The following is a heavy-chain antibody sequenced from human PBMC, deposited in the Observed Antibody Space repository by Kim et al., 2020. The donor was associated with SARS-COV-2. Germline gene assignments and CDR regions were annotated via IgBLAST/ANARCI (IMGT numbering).Heavy chain of an antibody. CDR3: ARDLRNSGYVDY. V-gene: IGHV3-30*04. Sequence: GGSLRLSCAASGFTFSSCAVHWVRQAPGKGLEWVAVISNEGSKKYYVNSVKGRFTISRDNSKNTLYLQMNSLRTEDTAVYYCARDLRNSGYVDYWGQGTL. CDR2: ISNEGSKK. CDR1: GFTFSSCA. D-gene: IGHD3-22*01. J-gene: IGHJ4*02.